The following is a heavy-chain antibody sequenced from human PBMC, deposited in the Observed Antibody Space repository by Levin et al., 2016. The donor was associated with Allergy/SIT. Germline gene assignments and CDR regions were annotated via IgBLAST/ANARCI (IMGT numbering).Heavy chain of an antibody. CDR1: GGSVSSGSYY. Sequence: SETLSLTCTVSGGSVSSGSYYWSWIRQPPGKGLEWIGYIYYSGSTNYNPSLKSRVTISVDTSKNQFSLKLSSVTAADTAVYYCASNGPNLAYYYDSSGLSLWGQGTMVTVSS. V-gene: IGHV4-61*01. D-gene: IGHD3-22*01. CDR2: IYYSGST. CDR3: ASNGPNLAYYYDSSGLSL. J-gene: IGHJ3*01.